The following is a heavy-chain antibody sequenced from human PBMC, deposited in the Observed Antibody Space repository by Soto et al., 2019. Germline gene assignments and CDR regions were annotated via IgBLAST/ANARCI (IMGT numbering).Heavy chain of an antibody. J-gene: IGHJ4*02. CDR2: IYPCDSDT. V-gene: IGHV5-51*01. D-gene: IGHD2-2*01. Sequence: LGESLKISCKGSGYIFTSYWIGCVRQMPGKGLEWMGIIYPCDSDTRYSPSFQGQVTISADKSISTAYLQWSSLKASDTAMYYCARRQPTSWVVDYWGQGTLVTLFS. CDR3: ARRQPTSWVVDY. CDR1: GYIFTSYW.